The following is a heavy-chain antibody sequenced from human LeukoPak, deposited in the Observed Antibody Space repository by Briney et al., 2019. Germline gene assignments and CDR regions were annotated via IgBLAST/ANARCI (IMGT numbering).Heavy chain of an antibody. V-gene: IGHV3-30*14. D-gene: IGHD2-2*01. CDR3: ARECCSSTSSPKEFDY. J-gene: IGHJ4*02. CDR1: GFTFSSYA. CDR2: ISYDGSNK. Sequence: GRSLRLSCAASGFTFSSYAMYWVRQAPGKGLEWVAVISYDGSNKYYADSVKGRFTISRDNSKNTLYLQMNSLRAEDTAVYYCARECCSSTSSPKEFDYWGQGTLVTVSS.